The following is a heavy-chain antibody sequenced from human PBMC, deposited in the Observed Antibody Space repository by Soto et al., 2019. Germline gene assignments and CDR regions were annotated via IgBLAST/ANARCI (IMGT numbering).Heavy chain of an antibody. CDR2: IKSKTDGGTT. Sequence: GGSLRLSCAASGFTFSNAWMNWVRQAPGKGLEWVGRIKSKTDGGTTDYAAPVKGRFTISRDDSKNTLYLQMNSLKTEDTAVYYCTTASHCTNGVCYSETGFLMYYYYGMDVWGQGTTVTVSS. CDR3: TTASHCTNGVCYSETGFLMYYYYGMDV. D-gene: IGHD2-8*01. CDR1: GFTFSNAW. J-gene: IGHJ6*02. V-gene: IGHV3-15*07.